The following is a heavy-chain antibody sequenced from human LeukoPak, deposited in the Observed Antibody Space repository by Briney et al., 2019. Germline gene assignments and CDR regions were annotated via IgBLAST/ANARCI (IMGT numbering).Heavy chain of an antibody. Sequence: ASVKVSCKASGYTFTSYGISWVRQAPGQGLEWMGRIIPIFGTANYAQKFQGRVTITTDESTSTAYMELSSLRSEDTAVYYCARDRWAITMVRGVYYMDVWGKGTTVTVSS. D-gene: IGHD3-10*01. CDR3: ARDRWAITMVRGVYYMDV. CDR2: IIPIFGTA. J-gene: IGHJ6*03. CDR1: GYTFTSYG. V-gene: IGHV1-69*05.